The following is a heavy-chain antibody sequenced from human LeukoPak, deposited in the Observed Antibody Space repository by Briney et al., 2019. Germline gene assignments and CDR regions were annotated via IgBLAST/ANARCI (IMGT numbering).Heavy chain of an antibody. Sequence: PGGSLRLSCAASGFIFSSYWMSWVRQAPGKGLEWVANIKQDGSEIYYVDSVKGRFTISRDNAKNSLYLQMNSLRAEDTAVYYCARDSGLRNYWGQGTLVTVSS. CDR1: GFIFSSYW. D-gene: IGHD3-10*01. V-gene: IGHV3-7*01. CDR2: IKQDGSEI. J-gene: IGHJ4*02. CDR3: ARDSGLRNY.